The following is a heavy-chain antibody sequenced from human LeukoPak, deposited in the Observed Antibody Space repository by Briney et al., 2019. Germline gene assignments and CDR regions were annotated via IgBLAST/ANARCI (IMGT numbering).Heavy chain of an antibody. CDR2: ISASNGNT. CDR3: ARWPYYGSGSYLVY. J-gene: IGHJ4*02. V-gene: IGHV1-18*01. CDR1: GYTFTSYG. Sequence: ASVKVSCKASGYTFTSYGISWVRQAPGQGLEWMGWISASNGNTNYAQKLQGRVTMTTDTSTSTAYMELRSLRSDDTAVYYCARWPYYGSGSYLVYWGQGTLVTVSP. D-gene: IGHD3-10*01.